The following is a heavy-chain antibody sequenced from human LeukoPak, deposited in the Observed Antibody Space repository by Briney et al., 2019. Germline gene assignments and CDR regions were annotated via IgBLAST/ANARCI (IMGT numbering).Heavy chain of an antibody. J-gene: IGHJ6*03. V-gene: IGHV4-34*01. CDR3: AREPQNLGRYYYYMDV. Sequence: PSETLSLTCAVYGGSFSGYYWSWIRQPPGKGLEWIGEINHSGSTNYNPSLKSRVTISVDTSKNQFSLKLSSVTAADTAVYYCAREPQNLGRYYYYMDVWGKGTTVTISS. CDR2: INHSGST. CDR1: GGSFSGYY.